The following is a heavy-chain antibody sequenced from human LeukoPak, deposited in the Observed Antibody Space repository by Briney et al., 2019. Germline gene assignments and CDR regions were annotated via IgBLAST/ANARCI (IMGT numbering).Heavy chain of an antibody. D-gene: IGHD2-8*01. J-gene: IGHJ4*02. CDR1: GFTFSSYW. V-gene: IGHV3-74*01. CDR2: IHGDWRTT. Sequence: PGGSLTLSCAASGFTFSSYWIHWVRQVPGKGLVWVSRIHGDWRTTTYADSVKGRFTISRDNAKNTLYLQMNSLRAEDTAVYYCARDNGENYHTAFDYWGQGTLVTVSS. CDR3: ARDNGENYHTAFDY.